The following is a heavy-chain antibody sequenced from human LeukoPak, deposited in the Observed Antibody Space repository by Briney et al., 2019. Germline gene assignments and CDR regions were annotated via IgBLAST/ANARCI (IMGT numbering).Heavy chain of an antibody. Sequence: PSETLSLTCAVYGGSFSSYYWSWIRQPPGKGLEWIGEINHSGSTNYNPSLKSRVTISVDTSKNQFSLKLSSVTAADTAVYYCARVRAYYDSSGYQAYNWFDPWGQGTLVTVSS. V-gene: IGHV4-34*01. CDR3: ARVRAYYDSSGYQAYNWFDP. J-gene: IGHJ5*02. D-gene: IGHD3-22*01. CDR2: INHSGST. CDR1: GGSFSSYY.